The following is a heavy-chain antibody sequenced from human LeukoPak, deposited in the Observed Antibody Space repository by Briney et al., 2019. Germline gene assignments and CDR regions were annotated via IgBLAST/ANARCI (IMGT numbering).Heavy chain of an antibody. J-gene: IGHJ4*02. Sequence: PGRSLRLSCAASGFTFSSYAMHWVRQAPGKGLEWVAVISYDGSKKYYADSVKGRFTISRDNSKNTLYLQMNSLRAEDTAVYYCAREGGYDSAPDYWGQGTLVTASS. CDR1: GFTFSSYA. CDR2: ISYDGSKK. V-gene: IGHV3-30*04. D-gene: IGHD5-12*01. CDR3: AREGGYDSAPDY.